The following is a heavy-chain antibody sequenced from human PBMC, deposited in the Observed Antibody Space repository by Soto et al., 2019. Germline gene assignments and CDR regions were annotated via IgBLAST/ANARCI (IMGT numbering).Heavy chain of an antibody. J-gene: IGHJ6*02. CDR2: IIPIFGTA. CDR3: ARAGDIVVVPAALNYYYGMDV. CDR1: GGTFSSYA. Sequence: QVQLVQSGAEVKKPGSSVKVSCKASGGTFSSYAISWVRQAPGQGLEWMGGIIPIFGTANYAQKFQGRVTITADESTSKANMELSSLRSEDTAVYYCARAGDIVVVPAALNYYYGMDVWGQGTTVTVSS. V-gene: IGHV1-69*01. D-gene: IGHD2-2*01.